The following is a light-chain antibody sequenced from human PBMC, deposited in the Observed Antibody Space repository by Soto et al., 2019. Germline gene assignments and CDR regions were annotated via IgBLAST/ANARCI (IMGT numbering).Light chain of an antibody. CDR3: QQYNDWPLT. CDR1: QSVSSN. Sequence: EIVMTQSPVTLSVSPGERATLSCRASQSVSSNLAWYQQKPGQAPSLLIYGAFTRATGIPARFSGTGSGTDFPLTISSLQSEDFALYYCQQYNDWPLTFGQGTKVDI. V-gene: IGKV3-15*01. CDR2: GAF. J-gene: IGKJ1*01.